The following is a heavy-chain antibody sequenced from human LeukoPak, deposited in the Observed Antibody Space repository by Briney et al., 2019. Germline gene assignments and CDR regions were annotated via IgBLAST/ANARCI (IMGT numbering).Heavy chain of an antibody. CDR2: ISYDGSNK. Sequence: PGGSLRLSCAASGFTFSSYGMHWVRQAPGKGLEWVAVISYDGSNKYYADSVKGRFTISRDNSKNTLYLQMNSLRAGDTAVYYCANSRSSSTSGWDYWGQGTLVTVSS. J-gene: IGHJ4*02. V-gene: IGHV3-30*18. D-gene: IGHD2-2*01. CDR1: GFTFSSYG. CDR3: ANSRSSSTSGWDY.